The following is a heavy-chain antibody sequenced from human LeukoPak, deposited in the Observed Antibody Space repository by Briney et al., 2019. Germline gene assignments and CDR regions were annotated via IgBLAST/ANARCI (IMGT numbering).Heavy chain of an antibody. CDR1: GGSISSSSSY. V-gene: IGHV4-39*01. CDR2: IYYSGST. CDR3: ASPGYSSGWYVNY. J-gene: IGHJ4*02. Sequence: PSETLSLTCTVSGGSISSSSSYWGWIRQPPGKGLEWIGSIYYSGSTYYNPSLKSRVTISVDTSKNQFSLKLSSVTAADTAVYYCASPGYSSGWYVNYWGQGALVTVSP. D-gene: IGHD6-19*01.